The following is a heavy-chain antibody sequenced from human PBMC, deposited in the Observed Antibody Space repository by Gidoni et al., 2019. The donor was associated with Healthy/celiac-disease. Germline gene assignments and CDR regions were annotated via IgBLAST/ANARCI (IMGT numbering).Heavy chain of an antibody. CDR1: GYSISSGYY. V-gene: IGHV4-38-2*02. Sequence: QVQLQESGPGLVKPSETLSLTCAVSGYSISSGYYWGWIRQPPGKGLEWIGSIYHSGSTYYNPSLKSRVTISVDTSKNQFSLKLSSVTAADTAVYYCARELEGYSNPIFPDYWGQGTLVTVSS. CDR2: IYHSGST. J-gene: IGHJ4*02. CDR3: ARELEGYSNPIFPDY. D-gene: IGHD4-4*01.